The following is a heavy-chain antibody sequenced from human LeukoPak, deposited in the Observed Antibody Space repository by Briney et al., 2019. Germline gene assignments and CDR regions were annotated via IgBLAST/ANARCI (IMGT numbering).Heavy chain of an antibody. J-gene: IGHJ1*01. CDR3: ARDRRTTYYYDSNPSSGY. V-gene: IGHV1-2*06. CDR1: GYTFTGYY. CDR2: INPNSGGT. Sequence: ASVKVSCKASGYTFTGYYMHWVRQAPGQGLEWMGRINPNSGGTNYAQKFQGRVTMTRDTSISTAYMELSRLRSDDTAVYYCARDRRTTYYYDSNPSSGYWGQGTLVTVSS. D-gene: IGHD3-22*01.